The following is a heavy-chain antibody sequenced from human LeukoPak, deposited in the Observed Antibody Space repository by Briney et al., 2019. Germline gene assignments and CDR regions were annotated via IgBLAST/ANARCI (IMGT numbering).Heavy chain of an antibody. V-gene: IGHV3-30*02. D-gene: IGHD7-27*01. CDR1: GFTFSTXX. CDR3: TKAQLPRHELGNFYFDY. J-gene: IGHJ4*02. CDR2: XXXDXSST. Sequence: AGGSLRLPCXASGFTFSTXXXXXXXXAXXXXLXXXXXXXXDXSSTXYVDSVKGRXTISRXNSKNTLYLQMNSLRSDDTAVYYCTKAQLPRHELGNFYFDYWGQGTLVTVSS.